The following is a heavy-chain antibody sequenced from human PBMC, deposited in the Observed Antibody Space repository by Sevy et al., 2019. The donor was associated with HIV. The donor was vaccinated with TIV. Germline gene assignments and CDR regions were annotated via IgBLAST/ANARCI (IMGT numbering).Heavy chain of an antibody. D-gene: IGHD3-10*01. V-gene: IGHV5-51*01. CDR1: GYSFTSYW. Sequence: GESLKISCKGSGYSFTSYWIGWVRQMPGKGLEWMGIIYPGDSDTRYSPSFQGQVTISADKSISTAYLQWSSLKASDTAMYYCARHLNMGLTGGYYYGMDVWGQGTTVTVSS. J-gene: IGHJ6*02. CDR3: ARHLNMGLTGGYYYGMDV. CDR2: IYPGDSDT.